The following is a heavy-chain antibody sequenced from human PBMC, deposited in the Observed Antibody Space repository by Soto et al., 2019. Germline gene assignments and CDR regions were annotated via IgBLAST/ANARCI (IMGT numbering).Heavy chain of an antibody. CDR3: ARGWKPITMIVVVNPYFDY. J-gene: IGHJ4*02. Sequence: ASVKVSCKASGYTFTSYYMHWVRQAPGQGLEWMGIINPSGGSTSYAQKFQGRVTMTRDTSTSTVYMELSSLRSEDTAVYYCARGWKPITMIVVVNPYFDYWGQGTLVTVSS. CDR2: INPSGGST. D-gene: IGHD3-22*01. V-gene: IGHV1-46*01. CDR1: GYTFTSYY.